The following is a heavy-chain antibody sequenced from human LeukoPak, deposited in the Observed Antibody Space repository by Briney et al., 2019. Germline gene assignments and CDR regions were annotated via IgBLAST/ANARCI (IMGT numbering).Heavy chain of an antibody. CDR3: AKSLRYFDWLPLFDY. CDR2: ISYDGSNK. D-gene: IGHD3-9*01. V-gene: IGHV3-30*18. J-gene: IGHJ4*02. Sequence: PGGSLRLSCAASGFTFSSYGMHWVRQAPGKGLEWVAVISYDGSNKYYADSVKGRFTISRDNSKNTLYLQMNSLRAEDTAVYYCAKSLRYFDWLPLFDYWGQGTLVTVSS. CDR1: GFTFSSYG.